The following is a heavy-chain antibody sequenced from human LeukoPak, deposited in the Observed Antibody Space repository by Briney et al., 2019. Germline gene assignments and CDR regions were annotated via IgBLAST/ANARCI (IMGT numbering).Heavy chain of an antibody. D-gene: IGHD3-16*01. CDR3: AREGDLSDFDY. J-gene: IGHJ4*02. CDR1: GFTFSDHY. V-gene: IGHV3-72*01. CDR2: IRNKANSYTT. Sequence: GGSLRLSCAASGFTFSDHYMDWVRQAAGKGLEWVGRIRNKANSYTTEYAASVKGRFTISRDDSKNSLYLQMNSLRAEDTAVYYCAREGDLSDFDYWGQGTLVTVSS.